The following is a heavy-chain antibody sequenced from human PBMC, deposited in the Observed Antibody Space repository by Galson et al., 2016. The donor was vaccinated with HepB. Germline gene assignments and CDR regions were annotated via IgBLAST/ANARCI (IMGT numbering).Heavy chain of an antibody. V-gene: IGHV4-30-4*01. CDR3: ARAGGDRNDYVWGSYRYNDY. J-gene: IGHJ4*02. Sequence: WIRQAPGKGLEWIGYIYYSGSTYYNPSLKSRVTISIETPKNQFSLRLNSVTAADPAVYYCARAGGDRNDYVWGSYRYNDYWGQGILVTVSS. CDR2: IYYSGST. D-gene: IGHD3-16*02.